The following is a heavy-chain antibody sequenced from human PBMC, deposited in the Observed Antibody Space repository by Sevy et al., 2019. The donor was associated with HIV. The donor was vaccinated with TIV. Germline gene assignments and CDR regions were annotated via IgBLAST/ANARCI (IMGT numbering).Heavy chain of an antibody. CDR1: GGSIRSGDYY. Sequence: SETLSLTCTVSGGSIRSGDYYWTWVRQHPGKGLEWIGYIYYNGNTYYSPSLRRRVTMSVDTSKNQFSLKLTSVTGADTPVYYCARGLAAALLGHWGQGTLVTVSS. V-gene: IGHV4-31*03. CDR3: ARGLAAALLGH. D-gene: IGHD6-13*01. CDR2: IYYNGNT. J-gene: IGHJ4*02.